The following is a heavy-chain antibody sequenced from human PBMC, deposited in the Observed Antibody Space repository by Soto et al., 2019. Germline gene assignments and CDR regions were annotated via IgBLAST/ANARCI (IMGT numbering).Heavy chain of an antibody. CDR1: SYTFTSYG. CDR2: ISTYNGNT. CDR3: ARDPGYSTTWHQAFDI. D-gene: IGHD6-13*01. Sequence: QVQLVQSGAEVKKPGASVKVSCKASSYTFTSYGISWVRQAPGQGPEWMGRISTYNGNTNYVQKLQGRVTMTTDTSTNTPYMELRSLRYDDTAVYYCARDPGYSTTWHQAFDIWGQGTLVTVSS. V-gene: IGHV1-18*01. J-gene: IGHJ3*02.